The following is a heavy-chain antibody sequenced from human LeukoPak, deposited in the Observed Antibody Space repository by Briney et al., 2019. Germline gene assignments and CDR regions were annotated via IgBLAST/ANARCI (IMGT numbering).Heavy chain of an antibody. CDR1: GGSISSYY. V-gene: IGHV4-59*01. D-gene: IGHD6-19*01. CDR3: ARTISIAVSGSSEQPFDY. Sequence: SETLSLTCTVSGGSISSYYWSWVRQPPGKGLEWIGYIYYSGSTNYNPSLKSRVTISVDTSKNQFSLKLSSVTAADTAVYYCARTISIAVSGSSEQPFDYWGQGTLVTVSS. J-gene: IGHJ4*02. CDR2: IYYSGST.